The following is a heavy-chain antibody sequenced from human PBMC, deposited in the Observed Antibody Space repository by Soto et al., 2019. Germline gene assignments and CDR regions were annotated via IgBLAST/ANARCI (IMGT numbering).Heavy chain of an antibody. CDR2: ISWNGDE. Sequence: QITLKESGPTLVKPTQTLTLTCTFSGFSLNTRGVGVGWIRQAPAKTLEWLALISWNGDERYSPSLRSRLNITRVTSKNQVVLTLTNMDPVDTATYYCAQQIITFSYDSNGDVSSYSWFDPWGQGTLVTVSS. V-gene: IGHV2-5*01. CDR3: AQQIITFSYDSNGDVSSYSWFDP. D-gene: IGHD3-22*01. J-gene: IGHJ5*02. CDR1: GFSLNTRGVG.